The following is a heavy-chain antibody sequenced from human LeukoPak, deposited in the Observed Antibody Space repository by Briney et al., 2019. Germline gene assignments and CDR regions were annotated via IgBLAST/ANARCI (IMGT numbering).Heavy chain of an antibody. J-gene: IGHJ5*02. Sequence: GESLKISCKGSGYKFTTYWIGWVRQMPGRGLEWMGLINPGDSDTRYSPSFQGQVTISVDNSINTAYLQLSSLKATAMYFCARSHGPPAQNWFETWGQGTLVTVSS. D-gene: IGHD5-24*01. CDR3: ARSHGPPAQNWFET. V-gene: IGHV5-51*01. CDR2: INPGDSDT. CDR1: GYKFTTYW.